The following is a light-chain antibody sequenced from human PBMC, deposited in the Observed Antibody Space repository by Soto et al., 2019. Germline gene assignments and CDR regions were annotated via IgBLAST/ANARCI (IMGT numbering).Light chain of an antibody. CDR2: EVT. J-gene: IGLJ1*01. CDR3: SSYTSSTTLV. Sequence: QSALTEPACVSGSPGQSITISCTGTSSDIGAYNYVSWYQQYPGKTPKLVIYEVTDRPSGVSSRFSGSKSGSTASLTISGLQTEDEADYYCSSYTSSTTLVFGTGTKVTVL. V-gene: IGLV2-14*01. CDR1: SSDIGAYNY.